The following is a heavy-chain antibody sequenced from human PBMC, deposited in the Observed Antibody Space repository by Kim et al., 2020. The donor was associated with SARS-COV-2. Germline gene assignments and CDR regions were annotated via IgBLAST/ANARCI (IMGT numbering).Heavy chain of an antibody. Sequence: GGSLRLSCAASGFTFNSYWMSWVRQAPGKGLEWVANIKQDGSEKYYVDSVKGRFTISRDNAKNSLYLQMNRLRAEDTAVYYCASDRLCSSTSCYAVNYYYYYGMDVCGQGTTVTVSS. CDR2: IKQDGSEK. CDR1: GFTFNSYW. J-gene: IGHJ6*02. CDR3: ASDRLCSSTSCYAVNYYYYYGMDV. D-gene: IGHD2-2*01. V-gene: IGHV3-7*01.